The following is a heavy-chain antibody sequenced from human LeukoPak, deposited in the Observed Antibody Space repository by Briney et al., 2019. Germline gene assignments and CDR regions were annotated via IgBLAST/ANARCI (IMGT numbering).Heavy chain of an antibody. CDR2: MYYSGST. J-gene: IGHJ4*02. D-gene: IGHD2-15*01. Sequence: SETLSLTCTVSGGSISSYYWGWIRQPPGKGLEWIGSMYYSGSTYYNPSLKSRVTISINTSKNQFSLKLTSVTAADTAVYYCARAFLVGYSPEEYFFDYWGQGTLVTVSS. V-gene: IGHV4-39*07. CDR3: ARAFLVGYSPEEYFFDY. CDR1: GGSISSYY.